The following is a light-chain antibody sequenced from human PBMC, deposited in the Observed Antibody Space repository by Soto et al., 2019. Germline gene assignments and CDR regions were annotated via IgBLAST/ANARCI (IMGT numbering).Light chain of an antibody. CDR2: LGS. V-gene: IGKV2-28*01. J-gene: IGKJ2*02. Sequence: DIVMTQSPLSLPVTPGEPASISCRSSQSLLHSNGYNYLDWYLQKPGQSPQLLIYLGSNRASGGHDRFSGSGSGTDLTLKSSRVEAEDVGVYYCMQALQTPRTFGQGTKLEIK. CDR3: MQALQTPRT. CDR1: QSLLHSNGYNY.